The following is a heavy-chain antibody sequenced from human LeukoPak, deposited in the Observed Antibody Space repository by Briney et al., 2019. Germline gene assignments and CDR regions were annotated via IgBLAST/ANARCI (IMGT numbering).Heavy chain of an antibody. V-gene: IGHV4-61*02. CDR1: GGSISSGSYY. Sequence: SQTLSLTCTVSGGSISSGSYYWSWIRQPAGKGLEWIGRIYTSGSTNYNPSLKSRVTMSVDTSKNQFSLKLSSVTAADTAVYYCARGIAAAGMVFDYWGQGTLVTVSS. CDR2: IYTSGST. D-gene: IGHD6-13*01. CDR3: ARGIAAAGMVFDY. J-gene: IGHJ4*02.